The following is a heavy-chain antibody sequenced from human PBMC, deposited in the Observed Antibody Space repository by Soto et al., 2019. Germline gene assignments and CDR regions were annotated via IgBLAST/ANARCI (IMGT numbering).Heavy chain of an antibody. CDR3: ARAERAFDI. CDR2: IYYSGST. J-gene: IGHJ3*02. CDR1: GGSVSSGSYY. Sequence: KPSETLSLTCTVSGGSVSSGSYYWSWIRQPPGKGLEWIGYIYYSGSTNYNPSLKSRVTISVDTSKNQFSLKLSSVTAADTAVYYCARAERAFDIWGQGTMVTVSS. V-gene: IGHV4-61*01.